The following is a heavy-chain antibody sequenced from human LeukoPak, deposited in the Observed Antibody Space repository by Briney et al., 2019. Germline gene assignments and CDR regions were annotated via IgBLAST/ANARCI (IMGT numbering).Heavy chain of an antibody. V-gene: IGHV4-31*03. CDR2: IYYSGST. J-gene: IGHJ4*02. Sequence: SETLSLTCTVSGGSISSGGYYWSWIRQHPGKGLEWIGYIYYSGSTYYNPSLKSRVTISVDTSKNQFSLKLSSVTAADTAVYYCASRYCSGGSCGGLGWGQGTLVTVSS. CDR1: GGSISSGGYY. D-gene: IGHD2-15*01. CDR3: ASRYCSGGSCGGLG.